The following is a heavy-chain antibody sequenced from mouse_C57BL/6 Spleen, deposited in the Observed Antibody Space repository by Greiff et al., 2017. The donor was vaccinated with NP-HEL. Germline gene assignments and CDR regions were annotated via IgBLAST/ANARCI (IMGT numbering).Heavy chain of an antibody. CDR2: IYPRSGNT. CDR3: ARSPTTVVATGYFDV. V-gene: IGHV1-81*01. D-gene: IGHD1-1*01. CDR1: GYTFTSYG. Sequence: VQLQESGAELARPGASVKLSCKASGYTFTSYGISWVKQRTGQGLEWIGEIYPRSGNTYYNEKFKGKATLTADKSSSTAYMELRSLTSEDYAVYFCARSPTTVVATGYFDVGGTGTTVTVSS. J-gene: IGHJ1*03.